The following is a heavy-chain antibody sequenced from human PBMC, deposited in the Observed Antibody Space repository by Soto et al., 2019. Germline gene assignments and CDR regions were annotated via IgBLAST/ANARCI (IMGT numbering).Heavy chain of an antibody. CDR1: GFTFSSYA. CDR3: ARVLFGELV. J-gene: IGHJ4*02. D-gene: IGHD3-10*02. CDR2: IGVGGGDR. V-gene: IGHV3-23*01. Sequence: EVQLLESGGGLVQPGGSLRLSCAASGFTFSSYAMSWVRQAPGKGLEWVSIIGVGGGDRYYPESVKGRFTISRDNSSDTLYLEMNSLREEDTAVYYCARVLFGELVWGQGTLVTVAS.